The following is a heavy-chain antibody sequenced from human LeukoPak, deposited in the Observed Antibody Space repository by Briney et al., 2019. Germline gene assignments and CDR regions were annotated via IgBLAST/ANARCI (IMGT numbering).Heavy chain of an antibody. J-gene: IGHJ4*02. V-gene: IGHV3-21*01. D-gene: IGHD3-10*01. CDR2: ISSSSGYI. CDR3: ASTNHYYGSSTYDYYFDY. Sequence: GGSLRLSCAASGFTFSSYSMNWVRQAPGKGLEWVSSISSSSGYIYYADSVEGRFTISRGNAKNSLYLQMTSLRAEDTAVYSCASTNHYYGSSTYDYYFDYWGQGTLLTVSS. CDR1: GFTFSSYS.